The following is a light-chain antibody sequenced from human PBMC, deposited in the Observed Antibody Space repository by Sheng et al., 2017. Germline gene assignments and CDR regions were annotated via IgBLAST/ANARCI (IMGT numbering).Light chain of an antibody. CDR3: QQYSRSPPT. V-gene: IGKV3-20*01. J-gene: IGKJ2*01. Sequence: ETVLTQSPGTLSLSPGERAILYCRASQTVSTSSLAWYQQRRGQAPWLLIYGASSRATGTPDRFSGGGSGTDFTLTISRLEPEDFAVYYCQQYSRSPPTFGQGTKLE. CDR1: QTVSTSS. CDR2: GAS.